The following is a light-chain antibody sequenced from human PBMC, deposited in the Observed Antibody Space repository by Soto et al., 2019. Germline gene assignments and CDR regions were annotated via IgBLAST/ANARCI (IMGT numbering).Light chain of an antibody. J-gene: IGKJ4*01. CDR2: KVS. CDR1: PSLVYSDGNTF. Sequence: DFVMTQSPLSLTFTLGQPASSSCRSSPSLVYSDGNTFLHWFQQRPGHSPRRLIYKVSTRDSGVPDRFRGSGSGTDFKLNIRRVEAEDVGVYFCMQSKHCPLDFGGGTKVEI. V-gene: IGKV2-30*01. CDR3: MQSKHCPLD.